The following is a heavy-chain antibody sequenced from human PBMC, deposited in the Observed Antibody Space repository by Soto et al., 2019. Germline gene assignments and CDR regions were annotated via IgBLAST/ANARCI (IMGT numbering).Heavy chain of an antibody. V-gene: IGHV1-8*01. D-gene: IGHD6-13*01. CDR1: GSTFTSYD. CDR2: MNPNSGNT. CDR3: AREHSSSWRFDY. J-gene: IGHJ4*02. Sequence: QVQLVQSGAEVKKPGASVKVSCKASGSTFTSYDINWVRQATGQGLEWMGWMNPNSGNTGYAQKFQGRVTMTRNTSRSTAYMELSSLRSEDTAVYYCAREHSSSWRFDYWGQGTLVTVSS.